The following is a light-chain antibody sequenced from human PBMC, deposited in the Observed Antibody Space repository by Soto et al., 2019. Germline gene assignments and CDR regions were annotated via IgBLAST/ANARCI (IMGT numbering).Light chain of an antibody. CDR1: SSDVGSYNL. CDR2: EGN. Sequence: QSALTQPASVSGSPGQSITISCTGTSSDVGSYNLVSWYQQHPGKAPKLMIYEGNKRPSGVSNRFSGSKSANTASLTISGLQTEDEADYYCCSYAGTSTFVFGTGTQLTVL. CDR3: CSYAGTSTFV. J-gene: IGLJ1*01. V-gene: IGLV2-23*01.